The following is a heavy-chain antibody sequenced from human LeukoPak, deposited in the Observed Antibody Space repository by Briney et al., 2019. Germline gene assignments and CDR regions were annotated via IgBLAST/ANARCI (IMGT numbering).Heavy chain of an antibody. D-gene: IGHD4-17*01. CDR1: GGSISSYY. CDR3: AREYDDYVIDY. J-gene: IGHJ4*02. CDR2: IYYSGST. Sequence: SGTLSLTCTVSGGSISSYYWSWIRQPPGKGLEWIGYIYYSGSTNYNPSLKSRVTISVDTSKNQFSLKLSSVTAADTAVYYCAREYDDYVIDYWGQGTLVTVSS. V-gene: IGHV4-59*01.